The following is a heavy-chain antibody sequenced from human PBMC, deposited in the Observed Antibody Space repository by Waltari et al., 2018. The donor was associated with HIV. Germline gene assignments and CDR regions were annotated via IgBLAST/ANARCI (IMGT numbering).Heavy chain of an antibody. CDR2: INPDNGET. CDR1: EYTFTTYH. CDR3: ARALSTTWHNLDY. V-gene: IGHV1-2*04. Sequence: QVQLIQSGAEMKKPGASMKVSCKASEYTFTTYHIHWVRQAPGGGLEWRGGINPDNGETQDAQKFQGLVSKTKDTTNNTAYINLTRLRSEDPAGYYCARALSTTWHNLDYWGQGTLVTVSS. D-gene: IGHD2-2*01. J-gene: IGHJ4*02.